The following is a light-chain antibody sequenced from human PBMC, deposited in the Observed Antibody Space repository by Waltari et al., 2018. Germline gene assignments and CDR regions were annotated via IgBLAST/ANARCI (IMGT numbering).Light chain of an antibody. J-gene: IGKJ1*01. V-gene: IGKV3-20*01. Sequence: EIVLTQSPGTLSLSLGERATVSCRASQSVSRALAWYQQKPGQAPRLLIYGASTRATGIPDRFSGSCSGTDFSLTISRLEPDDFAVYFCQHYLRLPVTFGQGTTVEI. CDR3: QHYLRLPVT. CDR2: GAS. CDR1: QSVSRA.